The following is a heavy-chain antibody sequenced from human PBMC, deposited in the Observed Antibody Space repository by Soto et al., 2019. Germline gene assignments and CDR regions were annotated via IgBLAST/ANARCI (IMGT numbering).Heavy chain of an antibody. CDR2: ISYDGSNK. J-gene: IGHJ6*03. CDR1: GFTFSSYG. Sequence: QVQLVESGGGVVQPGRSLRLSCAASGFTFSSYGMHWVRQAPGKGLEWVAVISYDGSNKYYADSVKGRFTISRDNSKNTLYLQMNSLRAEDTAVYYCAKGAHYDFWSGYRYYYYMDVWGKGTTVTVSS. CDR3: AKGAHYDFWSGYRYYYYMDV. D-gene: IGHD3-3*01. V-gene: IGHV3-30*18.